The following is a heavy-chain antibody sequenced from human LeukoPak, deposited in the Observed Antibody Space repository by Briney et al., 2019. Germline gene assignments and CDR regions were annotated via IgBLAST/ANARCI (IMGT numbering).Heavy chain of an antibody. CDR3: ARVHYYTSYYDFWSGYPPYYYGMDV. J-gene: IGHJ6*02. D-gene: IGHD3-3*01. CDR2: INLSGGVT. CDR1: GYTFISYY. Sequence: ASVKVSCKASGYTFISYYIHWVRQAPGQGLEWMGTINLSGGVTSYAQKLQGRVTMTTDTSTSTAYMELRSLRSDDTAVYYCARVHYYTSYYDFWSGYPPYYYGMDVWGQGTTVTVSS. V-gene: IGHV1-46*01.